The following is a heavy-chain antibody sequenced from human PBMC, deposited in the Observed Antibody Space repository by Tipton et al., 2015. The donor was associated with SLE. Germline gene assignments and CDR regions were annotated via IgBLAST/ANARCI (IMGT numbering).Heavy chain of an antibody. CDR1: GASINSNF. CDR3: ARARTSYFDY. Sequence: TLSLTCTVSGASINSNFWSWIRQSPGKGLEWIGYIYSGGSTKYNPYFESRVTISVDTSKNQFSLKLSSVTAADTAVYYCARARTSYFDYWGQGTLVTVSS. V-gene: IGHV4-59*12. D-gene: IGHD1-14*01. J-gene: IGHJ4*02. CDR2: IYSGGST.